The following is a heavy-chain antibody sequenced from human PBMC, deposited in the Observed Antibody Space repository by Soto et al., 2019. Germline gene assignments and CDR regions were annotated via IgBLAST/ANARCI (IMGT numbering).Heavy chain of an antibody. V-gene: IGHV3-33*01. CDR2: MRHDGSAA. J-gene: IGHJ6*02. CDR3: ARDSTSGATYYGPSYYAMAV. D-gene: IGHD1-26*01. CDR1: AFSFSTFR. Sequence: QVQLVEPGGGVVQPGSSLRLACAASAFSFSTFRVHWVRQAPGKGLEWVAIMRHDGSAAYYAHSVKGRIILSRDTSKNALYLHMNCLRPEDTAVYYWARDSTSGATYYGPSYYAMAVWGPGTTVIVSS.